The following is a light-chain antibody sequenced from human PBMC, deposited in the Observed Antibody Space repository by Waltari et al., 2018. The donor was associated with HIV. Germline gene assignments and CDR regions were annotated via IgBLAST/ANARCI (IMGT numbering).Light chain of an antibody. CDR1: QSVNND. CDR2: DAS. J-gene: IGKJ1*01. V-gene: IGKV3-15*01. CDR3: QQDNNWPPAWT. Sequence: IVMTQSPATLSVSPGERATLSCRASQSVNNDLAWYQQRPGQAPRLLISDASTRATGIPARFSGSGSETDFTLTISSLQSEDVAVYYCQQDNNWPPAWTFGRGSQVEIK.